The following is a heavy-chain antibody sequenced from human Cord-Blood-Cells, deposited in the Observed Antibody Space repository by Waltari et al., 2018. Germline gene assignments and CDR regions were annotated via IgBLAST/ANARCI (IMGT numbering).Heavy chain of an antibody. D-gene: IGHD4-17*01. CDR1: GGSISRYY. Sequence: QVQLQESGPGLVKPSETLSLTCTVSGGSISRYYWSWIRQPAGKGLEWIGRIYTSGSTNTNPSLKSGVTMSVDTSKNQFSLKLSSATAADTAVYYCTRGGTVDYGDYYWYFDLWGRGTLVTVSS. V-gene: IGHV4-4*07. CDR3: TRGGTVDYGDYYWYFDL. CDR2: IYTSGST. J-gene: IGHJ2*01.